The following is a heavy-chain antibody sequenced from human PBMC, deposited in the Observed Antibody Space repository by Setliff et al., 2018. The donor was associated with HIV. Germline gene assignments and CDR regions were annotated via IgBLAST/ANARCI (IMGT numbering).Heavy chain of an antibody. J-gene: IGHJ4*02. CDR3: ARRGRHAAPGITYYLDY. CDR1: GYNFRYYG. CDR2: ISAHTGNT. V-gene: IGHV1-18*01. Sequence: ASVKVSCKASGYNFRYYGISWVRQARGQGLEWMGWISAHTGNTDYAQKLKGRVTMTTDTSRNTAYMELRSLRSDDTAVYYCARRGRHAAPGITYYLDYWGQGTLVTVSS. D-gene: IGHD6-13*01.